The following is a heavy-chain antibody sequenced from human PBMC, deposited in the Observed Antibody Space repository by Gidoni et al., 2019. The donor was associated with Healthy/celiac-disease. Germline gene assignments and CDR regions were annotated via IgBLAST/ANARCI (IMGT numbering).Heavy chain of an antibody. Sequence: QVQLQESGPGLVKPSDTLSLTCTVSGGSISRYSWSWIRQPPGKGLEWIGYIYYSGSTNYNPSLKSRVTISVDTSKNQFSLKLSSVTAADTAVYYCARSYYYDSSGYSGRYFDYWGQGTLVTVSS. D-gene: IGHD3-22*01. CDR1: GGSISRYS. CDR3: ARSYYYDSSGYSGRYFDY. CDR2: IYYSGST. J-gene: IGHJ4*02. V-gene: IGHV4-59*08.